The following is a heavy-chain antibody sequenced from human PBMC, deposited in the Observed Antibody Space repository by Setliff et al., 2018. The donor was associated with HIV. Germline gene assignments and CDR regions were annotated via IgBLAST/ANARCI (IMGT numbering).Heavy chain of an antibody. J-gene: IGHJ4*02. D-gene: IGHD5-12*01. V-gene: IGHV1-3*01. CDR3: ARVGNNRLQFFDH. CDR2: INAGNGNT. CDR1: GYTFKSFD. Sequence: ASVKVSCKTSGYTFKSFDINWVRQAPGQRLEWMGWINAGNGNTKYSQKFQGRVTITRDTSASTMYMELSSLRSEDTAVYYCARVGNNRLQFFDHWGQGTLVTVSS.